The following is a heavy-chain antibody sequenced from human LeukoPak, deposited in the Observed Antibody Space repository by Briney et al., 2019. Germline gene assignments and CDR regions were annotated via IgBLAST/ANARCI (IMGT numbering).Heavy chain of an antibody. D-gene: IGHD5-18*01. CDR3: ARGGYSYGI. V-gene: IGHV4-59*01. CDR2: IYYSGST. J-gene: IGHJ4*02. Sequence: SETLSLTCDVSGGSIRGYYWSWIRQPPGKRLEWIGYIYYSGSTNYNPSLKSRVTISVDTSKNQFSLMLTSVTAADTAVYYCARGGYSYGIWGQGTLVTVSS. CDR1: GGSIRGYY.